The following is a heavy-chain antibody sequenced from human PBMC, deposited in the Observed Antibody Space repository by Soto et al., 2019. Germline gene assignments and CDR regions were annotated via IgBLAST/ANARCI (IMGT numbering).Heavy chain of an antibody. J-gene: IGHJ4*02. CDR3: ARQAGVGGYNYFDY. Sequence: QVQLVESGGGVVQPGGSLRLSCEASGFTLSRYAMHWVRQAPGKGLEWVAVISYDGGNKYYADSVKGRFTISRDISKNTLYLQMNSLRAEDTSVYYCARQAGVGGYNYFDYWGQGTLVTVSS. D-gene: IGHD5-12*01. CDR1: GFTLSRYA. V-gene: IGHV3-30-3*01. CDR2: ISYDGGNK.